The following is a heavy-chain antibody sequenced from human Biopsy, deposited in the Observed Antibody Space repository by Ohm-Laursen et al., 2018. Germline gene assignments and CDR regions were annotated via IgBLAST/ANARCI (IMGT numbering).Heavy chain of an antibody. CDR1: GGSFTGHY. CDR2: ISHTGYT. Sequence: GTLSLTCTVSGGSFTGHYWTWIRQPPGKGLEWIGHISHTGYTSYKSSLKSRVTISLDTSRKHFSLRLTSLAAADTVVYYCARGSNEYGGLYFPHWGQGTLVTVPS. J-gene: IGHJ1*01. V-gene: IGHV4-59*11. D-gene: IGHD4-23*01. CDR3: ARGSNEYGGLYFPH.